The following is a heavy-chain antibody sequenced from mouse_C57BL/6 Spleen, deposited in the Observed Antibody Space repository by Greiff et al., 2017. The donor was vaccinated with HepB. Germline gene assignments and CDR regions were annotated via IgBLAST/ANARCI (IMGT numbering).Heavy chain of an antibody. D-gene: IGHD2-5*01. CDR3: ARNYDYSKGWFAY. V-gene: IGHV2-9-1*01. CDR1: GFSLTSYA. CDR2: IWTGGGT. J-gene: IGHJ3*01. Sequence: VKLVESGPGLVAPSQSLSITCTVSGFSLTSYAISWVRQPPGKGLEWLGVIWTGGGTNYNSALKSRLSISKDNSKSQVFLKMNSLQTDDTASYYCARNYDYSKGWFAYWGQGTLVTVSA.